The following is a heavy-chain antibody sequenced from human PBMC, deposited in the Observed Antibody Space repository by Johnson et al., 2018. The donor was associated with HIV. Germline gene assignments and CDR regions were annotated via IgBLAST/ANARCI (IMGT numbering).Heavy chain of an antibody. CDR2: ISSSGSTI. V-gene: IGHV3-11*01. D-gene: IGHD3-10*01. CDR3: ARDFVAFGECTAFDI. J-gene: IGHJ3*02. Sequence: VQLVESGGGLVKPGGSLRLFCVGSGFTFSDYYMSWIRQAPGKGLEWVSYISSSGSTIYYADSVKGRFTISRDNAKNSLYLQMNSLRAEDTALYYCARDFVAFGECTAFDIWGQGTMVAVSS. CDR1: GFTFSDYY.